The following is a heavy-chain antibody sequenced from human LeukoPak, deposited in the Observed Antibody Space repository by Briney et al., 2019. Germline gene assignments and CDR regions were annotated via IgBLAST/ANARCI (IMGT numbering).Heavy chain of an antibody. J-gene: IGHJ4*02. CDR1: GFTFSSYG. Sequence: GGSLRLSCAASGFTFSSYGMHWVRQAPGKGLEWVAVISYDGSNKYYADSVKGRFTISRDNSKNTLYLQMNSLRAEDTAVYYCARDQDYGDSSLDYWGQGTLVTVSS. D-gene: IGHD4-17*01. CDR2: ISYDGSNK. CDR3: ARDQDYGDSSLDY. V-gene: IGHV3-30*03.